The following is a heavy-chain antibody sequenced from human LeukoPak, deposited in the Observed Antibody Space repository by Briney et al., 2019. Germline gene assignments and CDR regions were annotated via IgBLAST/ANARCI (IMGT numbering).Heavy chain of an antibody. V-gene: IGHV4-34*01. Sequence: SETLSLTCAVSGGSFSGYYWSWIRDPPGKGLEWSGEINHSGSTNYNPSLKSRVTISVDTSKNQFSLKLSSVTAADTAVYYCARGLNYYGSGSYSYWFDPWGQGTLVTVSS. CDR2: INHSGST. CDR3: ARGLNYYGSGSYSYWFDP. CDR1: GGSFSGYY. J-gene: IGHJ5*02. D-gene: IGHD3-10*01.